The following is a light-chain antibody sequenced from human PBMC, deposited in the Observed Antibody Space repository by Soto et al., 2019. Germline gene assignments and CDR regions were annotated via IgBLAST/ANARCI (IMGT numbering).Light chain of an antibody. Sequence: EIVLTQSPATLSLSPGEGVTLSCRASQSVNNYLAWYQQKPGQAPRLLIYDAFKRATGIPARFTGSGSGTDFTLPISSLEPEDFAVYYCQHRANWPLSFGGGTRLEIK. J-gene: IGKJ4*01. CDR3: QHRANWPLS. V-gene: IGKV3-11*01. CDR1: QSVNNY. CDR2: DAF.